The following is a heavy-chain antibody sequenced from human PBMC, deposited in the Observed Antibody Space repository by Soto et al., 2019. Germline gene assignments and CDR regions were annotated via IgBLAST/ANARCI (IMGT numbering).Heavy chain of an antibody. Sequence: GESVKISCKGSGYSFTSYWISWVLQMPGKGLEWMGRIDPSDSYTNYSPSFQGHVTISADKSISTAYLQWSSLKASDTAMYYCARHLVGATKYYYGMDVWGQGTTVTVSS. J-gene: IGHJ6*02. CDR1: GYSFTSYW. CDR3: ARHLVGATKYYYGMDV. D-gene: IGHD1-26*01. V-gene: IGHV5-10-1*01. CDR2: IDPSDSYT.